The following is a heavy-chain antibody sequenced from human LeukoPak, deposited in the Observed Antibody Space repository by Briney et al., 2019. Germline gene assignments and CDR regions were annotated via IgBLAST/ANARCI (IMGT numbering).Heavy chain of an antibody. CDR1: GYTFTSYG. CDR2: ISAYNGNT. V-gene: IGHV1-18*01. CDR3: AREGYCSGGSCYNYYYYGMDV. J-gene: IGHJ6*02. D-gene: IGHD2-15*01. Sequence: ASVKVSCKASGYTFTSYGISWVRQAPGQGLEGMGWISAYNGNTNYAQKLQGRVTMTTDTSTSTAYMELRSLRSDDTAVYYCAREGYCSGGSCYNYYYYGMDVWGQGTTVTVSS.